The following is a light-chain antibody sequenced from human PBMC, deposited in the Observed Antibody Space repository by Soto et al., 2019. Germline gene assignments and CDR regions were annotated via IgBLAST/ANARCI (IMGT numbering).Light chain of an antibody. V-gene: IGKV3-11*01. CDR1: QSVSSY. CDR2: DAS. CDR3: QQRSNFT. J-gene: IGKJ3*01. Sequence: EIVLTQSPATLSLSPGERATLSCRASQSVSSYLAGYQQKPGQAPRLLIYDASNRATGIPARFSGSGSGTDFTLTFSSLEPEDFAVYYCQQRSNFTFGPGTKVDIK.